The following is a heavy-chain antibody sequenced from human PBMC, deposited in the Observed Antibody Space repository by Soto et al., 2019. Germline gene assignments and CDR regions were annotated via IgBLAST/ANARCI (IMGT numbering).Heavy chain of an antibody. CDR2: ITSSSSYI. J-gene: IGHJ3*02. CDR3: ARDSYCSSTSCYADAFDI. V-gene: IGHV3-21*01. D-gene: IGHD2-2*01. CDR1: GFTFSSYS. Sequence: EVQLVESGGGPVKPGGSLRLSCAASGFTFSSYSMNWVRQAPGKGLEWVSSITSSSSYIYYANSVKGRFTISRDNAKNSLYLQMNSLRAEDTAVYYCARDSYCSSTSCYADAFDIWGQGTMVTVSS.